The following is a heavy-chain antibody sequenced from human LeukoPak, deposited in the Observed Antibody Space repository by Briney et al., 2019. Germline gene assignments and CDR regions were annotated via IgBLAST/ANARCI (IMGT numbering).Heavy chain of an antibody. CDR2: VYYSGST. Sequence: PSQTPSLTCTVSGGFINDYYWNWIRQPPGKGLEWIGYVYYSGSTNYNPSLKSRVTISVDTSKNQFSLKLSSVTAADTAVYYCARELGDYVGYWGQGTLVTVSS. D-gene: IGHD4-17*01. J-gene: IGHJ4*02. CDR1: GGFINDYY. V-gene: IGHV4-59*01. CDR3: ARELGDYVGY.